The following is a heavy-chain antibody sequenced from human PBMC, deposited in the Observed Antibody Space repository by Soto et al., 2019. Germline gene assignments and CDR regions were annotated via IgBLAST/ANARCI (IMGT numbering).Heavy chain of an antibody. CDR1: GGTFSRSG. J-gene: IGHJ6*02. D-gene: IGHD5-18*01. V-gene: IGHV1-69*18. CDR3: ARCPQPPDTADPYAVDV. Sequence: QVQLVQSGTEVKKPGASVKVSCKASGGTFSRSGFHWVRQAPGQGLEWMGMIVPSVDTTNYEQKFQARVTISADQLTSTVYMELRSLRSEDTAVYYCARCPQPPDTADPYAVDVWGQGTRVIVSS. CDR2: IVPSVDTT.